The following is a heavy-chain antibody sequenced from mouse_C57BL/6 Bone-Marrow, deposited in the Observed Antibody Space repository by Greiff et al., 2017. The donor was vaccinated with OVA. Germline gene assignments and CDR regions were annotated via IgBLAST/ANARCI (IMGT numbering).Heavy chain of an antibody. CDR2: IDPSDSYT. V-gene: IGHV1-69*01. CDR3: AINYYGSSLFAY. J-gene: IGHJ3*01. Sequence: VQLQQPGAELVMPGASVKLSCKASGYTFTSYWMHWVKQRPGQGLEWIGEIDPSDSYTNYNQKFKGKSTLTVDKSSSTAYMQLSSLTSEDSAVYYCAINYYGSSLFAYWGQGTLVTVSA. D-gene: IGHD1-1*01. CDR1: GYTFTSYW.